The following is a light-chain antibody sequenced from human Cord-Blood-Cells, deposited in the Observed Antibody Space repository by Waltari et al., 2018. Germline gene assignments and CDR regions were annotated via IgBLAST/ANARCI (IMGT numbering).Light chain of an antibody. J-gene: IGLJ1*01. Sequence: QSALPQPASVSGSPGQSITISCTGTSSDVGSYKLASWYQQHPGKAPKLMIYEGSKRPSGVSNRFSGSKSGNTASLTISGLQAEDEADYYCCSYAGSSTYYVFGTGTKVTVL. CDR2: EGS. V-gene: IGLV2-23*01. CDR1: SSDVGSYKL. CDR3: CSYAGSSTYYV.